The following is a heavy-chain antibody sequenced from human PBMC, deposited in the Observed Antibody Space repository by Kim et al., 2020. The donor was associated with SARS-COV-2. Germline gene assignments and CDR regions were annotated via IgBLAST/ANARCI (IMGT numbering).Heavy chain of an antibody. CDR3: AKSRVADYYYGMDV. CDR1: GFTFDDYT. D-gene: IGHD6-19*01. V-gene: IGHV3-43*01. Sequence: GGSLRLSCAASGFTFDDYTMYWVRQAPGKGLEWVSLIRWDGSFTDYEDSVKGRFTISRDNNKNSLYLQMNSLRNEDTALYHCAKSRVADYYYGMDVWGQGTTVTVSS. J-gene: IGHJ6*02. CDR2: IRWDGSFT.